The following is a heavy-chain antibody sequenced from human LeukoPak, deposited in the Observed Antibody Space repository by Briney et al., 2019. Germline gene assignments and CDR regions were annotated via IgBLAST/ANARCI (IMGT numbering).Heavy chain of an antibody. D-gene: IGHD6-19*01. CDR1: GFTFSSYG. V-gene: IGHV3-30*18. J-gene: IGHJ4*02. CDR2: ISYDGSNK. Sequence: GRSLRLSCAASGFTFSSYGMHWVRQAPGKGLEWVAVISYDGSNKYYADSVKGRFTISRDNSKNTLYLQMNSLRAEDTAVYCCAKVLRPDKYSSGWYSGYFDYWGQGTLVTVSS. CDR3: AKVLRPDKYSSGWYSGYFDY.